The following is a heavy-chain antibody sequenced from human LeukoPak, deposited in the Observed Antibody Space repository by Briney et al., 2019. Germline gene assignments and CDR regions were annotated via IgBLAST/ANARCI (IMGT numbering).Heavy chain of an antibody. CDR3: ARDLSGYNSGWHAFDI. J-gene: IGHJ3*02. V-gene: IGHV3-21*01. D-gene: IGHD6-19*01. CDR2: ISRSSTNI. CDR1: GFTFSTYS. Sequence: GGSLRLSCAASGFTFSTYSMNWVRQAPGKGLEWVSSISRSSTNIYYADSVKGRFTISRDNAKNSLYLQMNSLRAEDTAVYYCARDLSGYNSGWHAFDIWGQGTLVTVSS.